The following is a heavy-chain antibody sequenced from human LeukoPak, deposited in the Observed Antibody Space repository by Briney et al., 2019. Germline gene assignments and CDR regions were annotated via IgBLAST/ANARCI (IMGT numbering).Heavy chain of an antibody. D-gene: IGHD6-19*01. Sequence: GGPLRLSCAASGFTFSPYALSWVRQAPGKGLEWVSSISGSDGSTFYADSVKGRFSISRDNSKNTLYLHMNSLRAEDTALYYCATASYSSGPYYYGMDVWGHGTTVTVSS. CDR1: GFTFSPYA. CDR2: ISGSDGST. V-gene: IGHV3-23*01. J-gene: IGHJ6*02. CDR3: ATASYSSGPYYYGMDV.